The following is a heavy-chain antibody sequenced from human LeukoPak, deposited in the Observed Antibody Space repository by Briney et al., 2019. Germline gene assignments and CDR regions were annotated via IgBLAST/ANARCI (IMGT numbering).Heavy chain of an antibody. J-gene: IGHJ3*02. CDR3: LDLGSPQRVYM. V-gene: IGHV3-15*05. CDR2: IRSAVNGGTT. Sequence: PGGSLRLSCATSGFAFSDAWMGWVRQAPGKGLEWVGRIRSAVNGGTTDYAAHVKGRFTISRDESQNTLFLQMNSLKIEDTSVYYCLDLGSPQRVYMWGQGTLV. CDR1: GFAFSDAW. D-gene: IGHD1-26*01.